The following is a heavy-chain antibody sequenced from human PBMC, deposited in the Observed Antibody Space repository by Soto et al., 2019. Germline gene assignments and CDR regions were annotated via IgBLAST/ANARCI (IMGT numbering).Heavy chain of an antibody. Sequence: QVQLVESGGGVVQPGRSLRLSCAASGFTFSSYGMHWVRQAPGEGLEWVAVIWYDGSNKYYADSVKGRFTISRDNSKNTLYLQMNSLRAEDTAVYYCARGSSPYYYGMDVWGQGTTVTVSS. V-gene: IGHV3-33*01. CDR2: IWYDGSNK. D-gene: IGHD6-6*01. J-gene: IGHJ6*01. CDR1: GFTFSSYG. CDR3: ARGSSPYYYGMDV.